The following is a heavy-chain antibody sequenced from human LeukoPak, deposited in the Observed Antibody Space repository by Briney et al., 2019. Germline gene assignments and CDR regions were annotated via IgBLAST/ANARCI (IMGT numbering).Heavy chain of an antibody. D-gene: IGHD5-18*01. CDR2: INHSGST. J-gene: IGHJ6*03. CDR1: GGSFSGYY. Sequence: SETLSLTCAVYGGSFSGYYWSWIRQPPGKGLEWIGEINHSGSTNYNPSLKSRVTISVDTSKNQFSLKLSSVTAADTAVYYCARGGKARDTAMVFYYYYYMDVWGKGTTVTVSS. CDR3: ARGGKARDTAMVFYYYYYMDV. V-gene: IGHV4-34*01.